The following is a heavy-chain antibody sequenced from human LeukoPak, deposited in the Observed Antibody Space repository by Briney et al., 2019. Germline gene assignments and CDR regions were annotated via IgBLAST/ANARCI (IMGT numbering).Heavy chain of an antibody. CDR2: IYHSGST. J-gene: IGHJ6*03. Sequence: TASETLSLTCAVSGYSISSGYYWGWIRQPPGKGLEWIGSIYHSGSTYYNPSLKSRVTISVDTSKNQFSLKLSSVTAADTAVYYCAFIAAAGLPYYYYMDVWGKGTTVTVSS. D-gene: IGHD6-13*01. V-gene: IGHV4-38-2*01. CDR3: AFIAAAGLPYYYYMDV. CDR1: GYSISSGYY.